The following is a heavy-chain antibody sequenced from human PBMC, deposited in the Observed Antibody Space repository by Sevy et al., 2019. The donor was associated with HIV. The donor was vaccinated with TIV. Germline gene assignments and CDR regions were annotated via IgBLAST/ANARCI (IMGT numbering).Heavy chain of an antibody. CDR3: ARSSQSAFDI. J-gene: IGHJ3*02. V-gene: IGHV3-7*03. CDR1: GFTFSNYW. D-gene: IGHD2-2*01. CDR2: IKQDGSEK. Sequence: WGSLRLSCAASGFTFSNYWMTWVRQAPGKGLEWVANIKQDGSEKYYVDSVKGRFTISRDNAKNSVYLQMNSLRVEDSAVYFCARSSQSAFDIWGQGTMVTVSS.